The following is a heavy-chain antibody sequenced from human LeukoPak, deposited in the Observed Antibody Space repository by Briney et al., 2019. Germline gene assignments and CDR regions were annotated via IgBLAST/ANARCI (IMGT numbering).Heavy chain of an antibody. CDR2: IYTSGST. V-gene: IGHV4-4*07. D-gene: IGHD3-10*01. CDR1: GGSISSYY. Sequence: PSETLSLTCTVSGGSISSYYWSWIRQPAGKGLEWIGRIYTSGSTNYNPSLKSRVTMSVDTSKNQFSLKLSSVTAADTAVYYCARDYDGSGSYYKYYFDYWSQGTLVTVSS. CDR3: ARDYDGSGSYYKYYFDY. J-gene: IGHJ4*02.